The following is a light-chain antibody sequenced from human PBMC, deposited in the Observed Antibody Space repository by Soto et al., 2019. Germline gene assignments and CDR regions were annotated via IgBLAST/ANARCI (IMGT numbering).Light chain of an antibody. CDR2: KVS. CDR3: MQGTHWPSS. CDR1: QSLVYSDGNTY. V-gene: IGKV2-30*01. Sequence: DVVMTQSPLSLPVTLGQPASISCRSSQSLVYSDGNTYLNWFQQRPGQSPRRLIYKVSNRDSGVPDRFSGRGSGTDFTLKISRVEAEDVGIYYCMQGTHWPSSFGQGTKVDIK. J-gene: IGKJ1*01.